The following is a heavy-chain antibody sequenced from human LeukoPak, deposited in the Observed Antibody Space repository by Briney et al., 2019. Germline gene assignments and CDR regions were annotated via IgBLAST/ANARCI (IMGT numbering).Heavy chain of an antibody. J-gene: IGHJ4*02. CDR2: TYYRSKWYN. Sequence: SQTLSLTCAISGDSVSSNSAAWNWIRQSPSRGLEWLGRTYYRSKWYNDYAVSVKSRITINPDTSKNQFSLQLNSVTPEDTAVYYCARHGSRFLLWFGELMYWGQGTLVTVSS. V-gene: IGHV6-1*01. CDR1: GDSVSSNSAA. CDR3: ARHGSRFLLWFGELMY. D-gene: IGHD3-10*01.